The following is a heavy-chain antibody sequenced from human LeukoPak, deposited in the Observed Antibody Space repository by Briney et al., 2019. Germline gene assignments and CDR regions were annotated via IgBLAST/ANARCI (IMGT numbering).Heavy chain of an antibody. V-gene: IGHV3-30*04. Sequence: GRSLRLSCAASGFTFSSYAMHWVRQAPGKGLEWVAVISYDGSNKYYADSVKGRFTISRDNSKNTLYLQMNSLRAEDTAVYYCAKDYWTVVIAYYFDYWGQGTLVTVSS. D-gene: IGHD2-21*01. CDR3: AKDYWTVVIAYYFDY. CDR1: GFTFSSYA. J-gene: IGHJ4*02. CDR2: ISYDGSNK.